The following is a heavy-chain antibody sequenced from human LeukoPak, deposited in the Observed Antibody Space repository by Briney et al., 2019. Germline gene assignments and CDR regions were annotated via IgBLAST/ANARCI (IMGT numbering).Heavy chain of an antibody. J-gene: IGHJ4*02. CDR2: ISSSSSYI. CDR3: ARDSRSRDGYNSNPYFDY. CDR1: GFTFSSYS. Sequence: GGSLRHSCAASGFTFSSYSMNWVRQAPGKGLEWVSSISSSSSYIYYADSVKGRFTISRDNAKNSLYLQMNSLRAEDTAVYYCARDSRSRDGYNSNPYFDYWGQGTLVAVSS. V-gene: IGHV3-21*01. D-gene: IGHD5-24*01.